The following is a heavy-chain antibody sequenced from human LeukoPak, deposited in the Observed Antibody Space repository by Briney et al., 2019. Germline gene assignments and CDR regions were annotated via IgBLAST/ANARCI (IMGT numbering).Heavy chain of an antibody. V-gene: IGHV1-18*01. CDR2: IRAYNGNT. Sequence: SVKVSCKASGYTFTSYGFSWVRQAPGQGLECMGLIRAYNGNTNYAQKLQGRVTMTTDTSTSTAYMELRSLRSDDTSVYYCARLYDSSVYYLFDYWGQGTLVTVSS. J-gene: IGHJ4*02. CDR1: GYTFTSYG. CDR3: ARLYDSSVYYLFDY. D-gene: IGHD3-22*01.